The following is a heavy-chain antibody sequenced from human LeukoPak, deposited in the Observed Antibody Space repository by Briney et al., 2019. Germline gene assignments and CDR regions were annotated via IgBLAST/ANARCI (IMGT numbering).Heavy chain of an antibody. V-gene: IGHV3-30*02. CDR3: ARGGTGHYYASGTYYQSYYFDY. J-gene: IGHJ4*02. Sequence: GGSLRLSCAAFGFTFSSYGIHWVRQAPGKGLEWVTFILYDGSDKYYADSVKGRFSISRDNSKNTLYLQMNSLRPEDTAVYYCARGGTGHYYASGTYYQSYYFDYWGQGSLVTVSS. CDR2: ILYDGSDK. CDR1: GFTFSSYG. D-gene: IGHD3-10*01.